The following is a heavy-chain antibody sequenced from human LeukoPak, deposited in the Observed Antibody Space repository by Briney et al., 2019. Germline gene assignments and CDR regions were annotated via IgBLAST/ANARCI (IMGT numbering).Heavy chain of an antibody. CDR1: GFTFSSYA. D-gene: IGHD6-19*01. CDR2: IWYDGSNK. V-gene: IGHV3-33*08. CDR3: ARDQAVAKYYFDY. J-gene: IGHJ4*02. Sequence: SGGSLRLSCAASGFTFSSYATSWVRQAPGKGLEWVAVIWYDGSNKYYADSVKGRFTISRDNSKNTLYLQMNSLRAEDTAVYYCARDQAVAKYYFDYWGQGTLVTVSS.